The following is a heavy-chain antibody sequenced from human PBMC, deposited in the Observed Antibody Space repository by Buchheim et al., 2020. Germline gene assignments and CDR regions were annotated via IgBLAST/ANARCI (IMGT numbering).Heavy chain of an antibody. J-gene: IGHJ3*02. CDR2: ISYDGSNK. CDR3: AKDQAVAAAGLDAFDI. V-gene: IGHV3-30*18. CDR1: GFTFSSYG. Sequence: QVQLVESGGGVVQPGRSLRLSCAASGFTFSSYGMHWVRQAPGRGLEWVAVISYDGSNKYYADSVKGRFTISRDTSKNTLYLQMNSLRAEDTAVYYCAKDQAVAAAGLDAFDIWGQGT. D-gene: IGHD6-13*01.